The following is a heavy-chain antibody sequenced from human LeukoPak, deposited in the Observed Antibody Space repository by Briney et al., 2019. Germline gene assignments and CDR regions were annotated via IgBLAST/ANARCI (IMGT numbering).Heavy chain of an antibody. J-gene: IGHJ4*02. D-gene: IGHD2-2*02. Sequence: GASVKVSCKASGYTFTSYAMHWVRQAPGQRLEWMGWINAGNGNTKYSQKFQGRVTITRDTSASTAYMELSSLRSEDTAVYYCARQGYCSSTSCYTDYWGQGTLVTVSS. V-gene: IGHV1-3*01. CDR1: GYTFTSYA. CDR3: ARQGYCSSTSCYTDY. CDR2: INAGNGNT.